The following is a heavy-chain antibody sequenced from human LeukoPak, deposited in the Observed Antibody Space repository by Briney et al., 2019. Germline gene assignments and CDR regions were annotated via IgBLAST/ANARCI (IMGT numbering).Heavy chain of an antibody. J-gene: IGHJ4*02. Sequence: GGSLRLSCEASGFTFSSYSMNWVRQAPGKGLEWVSSISSSSSYIYYADSVKGRFTISRDNAKNSLYLQMNSLRAEDTAVYYCARVDTAKFDYWGQGTLVTVSS. V-gene: IGHV3-21*01. D-gene: IGHD5-18*01. CDR3: ARVDTAKFDY. CDR1: GFTFSSYS. CDR2: ISSSSSYI.